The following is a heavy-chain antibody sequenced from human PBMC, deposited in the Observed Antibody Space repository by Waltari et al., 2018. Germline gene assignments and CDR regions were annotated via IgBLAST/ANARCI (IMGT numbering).Heavy chain of an antibody. Sequence: QLQLQESGPGLVKPSETLSLTCTVSGGSISSSSYYWGWIRKHPGKGLEWIGSIYYSGSTYYNPSLKSRVTRSVDTSKNQFSLKLSSVTAADTAVDYCARGEYCSSTSCYAYWGQGTLVTVSS. V-gene: IGHV4-39*07. CDR1: GGSISSSSYY. D-gene: IGHD2-2*01. CDR3: ARGEYCSSTSCYAY. J-gene: IGHJ4*02. CDR2: IYYSGST.